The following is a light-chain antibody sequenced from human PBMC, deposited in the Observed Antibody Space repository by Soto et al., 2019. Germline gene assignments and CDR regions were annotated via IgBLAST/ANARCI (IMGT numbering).Light chain of an antibody. Sequence: IVLTQSPATLSLSPGDRATLSCRASQSVRSYLVWYQQKPGQSPRLLIYDASKRATGIPARFSGSGSGTDFTLTIISLEPEDFGVYYCQQRDAFPLTFGGGTKVEIK. CDR1: QSVRSY. V-gene: IGKV3-11*01. CDR2: DAS. J-gene: IGKJ4*01. CDR3: QQRDAFPLT.